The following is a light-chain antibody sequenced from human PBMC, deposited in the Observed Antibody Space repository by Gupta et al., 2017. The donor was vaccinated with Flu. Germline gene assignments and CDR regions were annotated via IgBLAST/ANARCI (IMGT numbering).Light chain of an antibody. Sequence: QSVLTQPPSVSAAPGQKVTISCSGGSSIFGSNFVSWYQQLPRTAPKLLIYENNKRPSGIPDRFSGSKSGTSATLDITGLQTGDEADYYCGTWDSTLSAGGLFGGGTKLTVL. V-gene: IGLV1-51*02. CDR3: GTWDSTLSAGGL. CDR2: ENN. J-gene: IGLJ3*02. CDR1: SSIFGSNF.